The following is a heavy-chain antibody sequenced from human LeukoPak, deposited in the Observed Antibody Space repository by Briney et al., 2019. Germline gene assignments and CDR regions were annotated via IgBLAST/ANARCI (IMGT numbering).Heavy chain of an antibody. V-gene: IGHV3-13*05. D-gene: IGHD3-22*01. Sequence: GGSLRLSCAASGFTFSSYDMHWVRQATGKGLEWVSAIGTAGDPYYPGSVKGRFTISRENAKNSLYLQMNSLRAEDTALYYCVREGEHYYDHSASFASWGQGTLVTVSS. CDR3: VREGEHYYDHSASFAS. CDR1: GFTFSSYD. J-gene: IGHJ4*02. CDR2: IGTAGDP.